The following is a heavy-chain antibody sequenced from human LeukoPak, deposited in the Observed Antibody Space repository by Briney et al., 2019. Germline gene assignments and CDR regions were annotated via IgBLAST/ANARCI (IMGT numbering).Heavy chain of an antibody. CDR2: IIPILGIA. CDR3: AREDQYCSGGSCYNDAFDI. D-gene: IGHD2-15*01. J-gene: IGHJ3*02. V-gene: IGHV1-69*04. Sequence: ASVKVSCKASGGTFSSYTISWVRQAPGQGLEWMGRIIPILGIANYAQKFQGRVTITADKSASTAYMELSSLRSEDTGVYYCAREDQYCSGGSCYNDAFDIWGQGTMVTVSS. CDR1: GGTFSSYT.